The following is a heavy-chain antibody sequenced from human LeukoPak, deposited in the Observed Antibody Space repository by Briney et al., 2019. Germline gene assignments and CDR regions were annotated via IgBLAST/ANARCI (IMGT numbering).Heavy chain of an antibody. CDR2: IYYSGST. CDR3: ARGYCSGGSCYSARY. D-gene: IGHD2-15*01. CDR1: GGSIISGGYY. V-gene: IGHV4-31*03. Sequence: SETLSLTCTVFGGSIISGGYYWSWIRQHPGKGLEWIGYIYYSGSTNYNPSLKSRLTISADTSKNQFSLKLSSVTAADTAVYYCARGYCSGGSCYSARYWGQGTLVTVSS. J-gene: IGHJ4*02.